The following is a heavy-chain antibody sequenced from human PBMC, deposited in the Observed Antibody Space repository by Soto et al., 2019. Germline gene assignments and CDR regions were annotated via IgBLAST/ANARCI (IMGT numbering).Heavy chain of an antibody. J-gene: IGHJ6*02. CDR2: IYYSGST. V-gene: IGHV4-61*01. D-gene: IGHD5-18*01. Sequence: QVQLQESGPGLVKPSETLSLTCTVSGGSVSSGSYYWSWIRQPPGKGLEWIGYIYYSGSTNYNPSLKSRVTISVDTSKNQFSLKLSSVTAADTAVYYCARDTAMDDFYYYYYGMDVWGQGTTVTDSS. CDR1: GGSVSSGSYY. CDR3: ARDTAMDDFYYYYYGMDV.